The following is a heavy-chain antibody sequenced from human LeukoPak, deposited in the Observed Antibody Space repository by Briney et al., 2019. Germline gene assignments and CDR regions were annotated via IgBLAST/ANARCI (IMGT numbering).Heavy chain of an antibody. J-gene: IGHJ5*02. D-gene: IGHD1-14*01. CDR2: IYTSGST. V-gene: IGHV4-61*02. Sequence: SETLSLTCTVSGGSISSGSYYWSWIRQPAGKGLEWIGRIYTSGSTNYNPSLKSRVTISVDTSKNQFSLKLSSVTAADTAVYYCARGINWFDPWGQGTLVTVSS. CDR1: GGSISSGSYY. CDR3: ARGINWFDP.